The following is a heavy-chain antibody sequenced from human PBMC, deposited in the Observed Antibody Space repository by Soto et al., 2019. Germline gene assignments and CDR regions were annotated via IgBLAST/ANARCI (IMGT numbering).Heavy chain of an antibody. CDR2: INPNSGGT. D-gene: IGHD6-13*01. J-gene: IGHJ6*02. Sequence: ASVKVSCKASGYTFTDYYIHLVRQAPGQGLEWMGWINPNSGGTKYAQRFQGRVTMTRDTSITTAHMDLIRLNSDDTAVYYCARAGIAAAGSGEFAMDVWGQGTTVTAP. CDR1: GYTFTDYY. V-gene: IGHV1-2*02. CDR3: ARAGIAAAGSGEFAMDV.